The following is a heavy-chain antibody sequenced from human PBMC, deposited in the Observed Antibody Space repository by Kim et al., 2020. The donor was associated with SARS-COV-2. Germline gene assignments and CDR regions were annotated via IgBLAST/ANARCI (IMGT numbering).Heavy chain of an antibody. J-gene: IGHJ4*02. CDR2: ST. Sequence: STYDHPSLKSRVTISVDTSKNQFSRKLSSVTAADTAVYYCARSDGFAFDYWGQGTLVTVSS. CDR3: ARSDGFAFDY. D-gene: IGHD3-10*01. V-gene: IGHV4-39*01.